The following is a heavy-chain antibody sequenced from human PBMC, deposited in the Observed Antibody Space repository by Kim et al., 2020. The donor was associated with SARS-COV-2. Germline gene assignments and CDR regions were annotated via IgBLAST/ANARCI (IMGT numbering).Heavy chain of an antibody. Sequence: SETLSLTCTVSGGSISSSSYYWGWIRQPPGKGLEWIGSIYYSGSTYYNPSLKSRVTISVDTSKNQFSLKLSSVTAADTAVYYCARSIAAAAQKGDWFDPWGQGTLVTVSS. V-gene: IGHV4-39*01. CDR2: IYYSGST. CDR1: GGSISSSSYY. D-gene: IGHD6-13*01. J-gene: IGHJ5*02. CDR3: ARSIAAAAQKGDWFDP.